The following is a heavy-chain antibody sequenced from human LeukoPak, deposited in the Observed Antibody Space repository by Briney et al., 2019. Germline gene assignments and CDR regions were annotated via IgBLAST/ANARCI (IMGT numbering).Heavy chain of an antibody. CDR2: IYENGGTT. CDR1: GFTFRSHA. D-gene: IGHD2-21*01. J-gene: IGHJ4*02. Sequence: GGSLRLSCVGSGFTFRSHAMSWVRQAPEKGLEFVSGIYENGGTTYYADSVKGRFSISRGNSKNTLYLQMDSLRGEDTAVYYCAKDFRIGYSAHFDYWGQGALVTVSS. V-gene: IGHV3-23*01. CDR3: AKDFRIGYSAHFDY.